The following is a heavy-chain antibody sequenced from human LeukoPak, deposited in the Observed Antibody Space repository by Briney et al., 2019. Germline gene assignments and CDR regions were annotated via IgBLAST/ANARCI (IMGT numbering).Heavy chain of an antibody. CDR1: GFPFSSWP. CDR3: TTINY. CDR2: ISHDGSQA. V-gene: IGHV3-30*01. J-gene: IGHJ4*02. Sequence: GGSLSLSCAASGFPFSSWPMHWVRQAPGKGLEWMTTISHDGSQAYYADSVKGRLTISRDNSKNTFFLQMNNLRVEDTGVYYCTTINYWGQGTLITVSS.